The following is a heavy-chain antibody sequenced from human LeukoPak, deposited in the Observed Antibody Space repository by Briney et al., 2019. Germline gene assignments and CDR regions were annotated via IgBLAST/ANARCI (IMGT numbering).Heavy chain of an antibody. CDR3: ARGLYCSSTSCLLDY. CDR2: ISAYNGNT. CDR1: GYTFTSYG. D-gene: IGHD2-2*01. J-gene: IGHJ4*02. Sequence: GASVTVSCKASGYTFTSYGISWVRQATGQGLEWMGWISAYNGNTNYAQKLQGRVTMTTDTSTSTAYMELRSLRSDDTAVYYCARGLYCSSTSCLLDYWGQGTLVTVSS. V-gene: IGHV1-18*01.